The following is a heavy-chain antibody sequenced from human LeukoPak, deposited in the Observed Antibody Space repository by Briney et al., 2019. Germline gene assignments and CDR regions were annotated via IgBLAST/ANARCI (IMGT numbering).Heavy chain of an antibody. CDR3: ARHNPDSTQYSSSWYPLEY. D-gene: IGHD6-13*01. J-gene: IGHJ4*02. Sequence: SETLSLTCTVSGGSISSGDYYWSWIRQPPGKGLEWIGYIYYSGSTYYNPSLKSRVTISVDTSKNQFSLKLSSVTAADTVVYYCARHNPDSTQYSSSWYPLEYWGQGTLVTVSS. CDR2: IYYSGST. CDR1: GGSISSGDYY. V-gene: IGHV4-30-4*01.